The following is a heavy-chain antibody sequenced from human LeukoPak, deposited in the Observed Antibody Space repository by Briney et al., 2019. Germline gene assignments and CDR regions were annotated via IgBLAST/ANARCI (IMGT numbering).Heavy chain of an antibody. V-gene: IGHV3-7*03. CDR2: IKTDGSDK. D-gene: IGHD3-10*01. J-gene: IGHJ4*02. CDR1: GFTFSNYW. CDR3: ARDSLIQYGSGSYWGFDY. Sequence: GGSLRLSCAASGFTFSNYWMSWVHQAPGKGPEWVGDIKTDGSDKYYVVSVKGRFTISRDNAKNSLYLQMNSLRAEDTAVYYCARDSLIQYGSGSYWGFDYWGQGILVTVSS.